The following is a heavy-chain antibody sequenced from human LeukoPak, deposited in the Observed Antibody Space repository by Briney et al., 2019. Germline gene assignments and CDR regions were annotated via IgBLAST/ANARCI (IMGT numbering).Heavy chain of an antibody. J-gene: IGHJ4*02. D-gene: IGHD6-19*01. CDR2: ISGSGSSI. V-gene: IGHV3-11*04. CDR1: GFTFSDYY. CDR3: AREEWLAQGVFDY. Sequence: GGSLRLSCAASGFTFSDYYMSGIRQAPGRGLEGVSYISGSGSSIYYADSVKGRFTISRDNAKNSLYLQMNSLRAEDTAVYYCAREEWLAQGVFDYWGQGTLVTVSS.